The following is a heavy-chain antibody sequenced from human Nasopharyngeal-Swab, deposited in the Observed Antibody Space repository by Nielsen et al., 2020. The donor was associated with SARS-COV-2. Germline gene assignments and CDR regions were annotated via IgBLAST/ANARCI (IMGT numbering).Heavy chain of an antibody. CDR2: IIPIFGTA. CDR1: GGTFSSYA. Sequence: SVKVSCKASGGTFSSYAISWVRQAPGQGLEWMGGIIPIFGTANYAQKFQGRVTITADESTSTAYMELSSLRSEDTAVYYCARIAIGMIVVASYYGMDVWGQGTTVTSP. D-gene: IGHD3-22*01. CDR3: ARIAIGMIVVASYYGMDV. J-gene: IGHJ6*02. V-gene: IGHV1-69*13.